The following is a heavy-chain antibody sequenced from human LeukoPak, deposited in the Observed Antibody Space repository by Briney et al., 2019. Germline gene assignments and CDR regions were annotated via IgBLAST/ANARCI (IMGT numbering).Heavy chain of an antibody. CDR2: ISGSGTTT. D-gene: IGHD6-13*01. CDR3: ARSPSSSSWPYYYYYYGMDV. J-gene: IGHJ6*02. V-gene: IGHV3-23*01. Sequence: HPGGSLRLSCAASGFTFSSYAMNWVRQAPGKGLEWVSAISGSGTTTYYADSVKGRFTISRDNSKNTLYLQMNSLRAEDTAVYYCARSPSSSSWPYYYYYYGMDVWGQGTTVTVSS. CDR1: GFTFSSYA.